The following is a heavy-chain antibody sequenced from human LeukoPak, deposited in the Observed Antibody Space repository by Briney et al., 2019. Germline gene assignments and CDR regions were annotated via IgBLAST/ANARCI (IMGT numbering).Heavy chain of an antibody. CDR3: AKDARALDAFDI. V-gene: IGHV3-23*01. CDR2: ISGSGGST. J-gene: IGHJ3*02. CDR1: GFTFSSYG. Sequence: PGGSLRLSCAASGFTFSSYGMSWVRQAPGKGLDWVSAISGSGGSTYYADSVKGRFTISRDNSKNTLYLQMNSLRAEDTAVYYCAKDARALDAFDIWGQGTMVTVSS.